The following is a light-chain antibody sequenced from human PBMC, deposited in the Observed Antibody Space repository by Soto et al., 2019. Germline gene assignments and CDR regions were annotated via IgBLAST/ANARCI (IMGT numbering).Light chain of an antibody. J-gene: IGLJ1*01. CDR1: SSDVGGYNY. CDR2: YVS. CDR3: SSYTSINSYV. V-gene: IGLV2-14*03. Sequence: QSALTQPASVSGSPGQSITISCTGTSSDVGGYNYVSWYQQHPGKAPKLMIYYVSHRPSGVSNRFSGSKSGNTASLTISGHQAEDEADYYCSSYTSINSYVFGTGTKLTVL.